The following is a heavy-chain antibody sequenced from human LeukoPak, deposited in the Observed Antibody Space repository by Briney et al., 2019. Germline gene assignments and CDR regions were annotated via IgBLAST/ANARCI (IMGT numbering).Heavy chain of an antibody. V-gene: IGHV4-39*01. CDR1: GGSISSSSYY. CDR3: ARSLMTLSDAFDI. CDR2: IYYSGST. D-gene: IGHD2/OR15-2a*01. Sequence: PSETLSLTCTVSGGSISSSSYYWGWIRQPPGKGLEWIGSIYYSGSTYYNPSLKSRVTISVDTSKNQFSLKLSSVPAADTAVYYCARSLMTLSDAFDIWGQGTMVTVSS. J-gene: IGHJ3*02.